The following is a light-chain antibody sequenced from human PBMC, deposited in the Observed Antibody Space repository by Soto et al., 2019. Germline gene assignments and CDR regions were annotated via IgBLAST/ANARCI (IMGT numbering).Light chain of an antibody. J-gene: IGLJ2*01. CDR1: SSDIGGYDY. CDR3: CSYAGNSAFV. V-gene: IGLV2-23*03. Sequence: QSALTQPASVSGSSGQSITISCTGTSSDIGGYDYVSWYQQHPGKAPKLMIFDGSQRPSGISGRFSGSKSGNTASLTISGLQADDEADYYCCSYAGNSAFVFGGGTKVTVL. CDR2: DGS.